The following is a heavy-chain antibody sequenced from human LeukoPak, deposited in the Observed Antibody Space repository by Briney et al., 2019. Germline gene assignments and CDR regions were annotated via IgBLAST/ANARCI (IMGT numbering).Heavy chain of an antibody. CDR1: GFTFDDYA. CDR2: ISWNSGSI. D-gene: IGHD5-18*01. J-gene: IGHJ4*02. CDR3: AKETPSYSHLDY. V-gene: IGHV3-9*01. Sequence: GRSLRLSCAASGFTFDDYAMHWVRQAPGKGLEWVSGISWNSGSIGYADSVKGRFTISRDNAKNSLYLQMNSLRAEDTALYYCAKETPSYSHLDYWGQGTLVTVSS.